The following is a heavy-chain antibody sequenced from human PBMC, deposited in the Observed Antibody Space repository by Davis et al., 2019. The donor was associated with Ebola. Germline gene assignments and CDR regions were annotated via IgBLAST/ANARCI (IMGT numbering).Heavy chain of an antibody. Sequence: PSETLSLTCTVSGGSISSSSYYWGWIRQPPGKGLEWIGSIYYSGSTYYNPSLKSRVTISVDTSKNQFSLKLSSVTAADTAVYYCARWSRYCSSTSCYLDAFDIWGQGTMVTVSS. J-gene: IGHJ3*02. CDR3: ARWSRYCSSTSCYLDAFDI. D-gene: IGHD2-2*01. V-gene: IGHV4-39*07. CDR1: GGSISSSSYY. CDR2: IYYSGST.